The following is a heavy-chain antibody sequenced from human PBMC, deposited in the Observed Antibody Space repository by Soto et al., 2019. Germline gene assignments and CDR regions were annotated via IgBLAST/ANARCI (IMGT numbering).Heavy chain of an antibody. CDR2: IHFSGET. D-gene: IGHD2-21*01. Sequence: QVQLQESGPGLMKPSQTLSLTCTVSGASIGRGGYYWTWIRQHPGKALEWMGHIHFSGETNYNPSLXGCRXMXLDTSTNQFSLNLAAVTAADTAMYYCARDQGGDLDYWGQGTLVTVSS. V-gene: IGHV4-31*03. CDR3: ARDQGGDLDY. CDR1: GASIGRGGYY. J-gene: IGHJ4*02.